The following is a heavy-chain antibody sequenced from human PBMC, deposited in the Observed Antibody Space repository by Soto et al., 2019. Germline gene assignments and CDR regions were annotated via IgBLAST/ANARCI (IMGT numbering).Heavy chain of an antibody. CDR2: IIPILGTI. D-gene: IGHD1-26*01. CDR1: GRTFLISA. V-gene: IGHV1-69*06. Sequence: QVQLVQSGAEVKTPGSSVRVSCKTAGRTFLISAIAWVRQAPGQGLERLGGIIPILGTIHIAQNFQGRVNFTADRSTSTAYMDLSRLRSEDTATYFCARGKEWEQPSSQYYFDYWGQGSQVIVTS. CDR3: ARGKEWEQPSSQYYFDY. J-gene: IGHJ4*02.